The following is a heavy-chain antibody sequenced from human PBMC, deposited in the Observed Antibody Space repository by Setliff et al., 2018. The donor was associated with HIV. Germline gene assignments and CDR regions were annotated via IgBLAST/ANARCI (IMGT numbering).Heavy chain of an antibody. V-gene: IGHV4-38-2*02. CDR1: GYSSAGNLA. CDR3: ARAVNLTFDI. Sequence: SETLSLTCTVSGYSSAGNLAWAWSRQHPKKGLEWIGSIWHAGNTLYNPSLKSRVSRSLDTSMEEFDLQLSSVTAADTAVYYCARAVNLTFDIWSLGTMVTVSS. CDR2: IWHAGNT. J-gene: IGHJ3*02.